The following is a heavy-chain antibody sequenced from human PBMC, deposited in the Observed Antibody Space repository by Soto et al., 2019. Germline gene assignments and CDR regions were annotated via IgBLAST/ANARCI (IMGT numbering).Heavy chain of an antibody. CDR2: INPNSGGT. Sequence: SVKVSGKASGYTFTGYYMHWVRQAPGQGLEWMGWINPNSGGTNYAQKFQGRVTMTRDTSISTAYMELSRLRSDDTAVYYCARGPYYDILTGYSPNDAFDIWGQGTMVTVSS. D-gene: IGHD3-9*01. V-gene: IGHV1-2*02. CDR1: GYTFTGYY. CDR3: ARGPYYDILTGYSPNDAFDI. J-gene: IGHJ3*02.